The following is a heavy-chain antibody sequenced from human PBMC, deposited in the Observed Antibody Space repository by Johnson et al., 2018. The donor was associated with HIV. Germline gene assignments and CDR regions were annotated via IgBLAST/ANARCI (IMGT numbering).Heavy chain of an antibody. CDR1: GFTFSDYY. J-gene: IGHJ3*02. CDR3: ARVYSNYEGAAASYPFDI. D-gene: IGHD4-11*01. V-gene: IGHV3-11*04. CDR2: ISSCGSTI. Sequence: QVQLVESGGGLVKPGGSLRLSCAASGFTFSDYYMSWIRQAPGKGLEWVSYISSCGSTIYYADSVKGRFTISRDNAKNSLYLKMNSLRAEDTDVYYCARVYSNYEGAAASYPFDIWGQGTMVTVSS.